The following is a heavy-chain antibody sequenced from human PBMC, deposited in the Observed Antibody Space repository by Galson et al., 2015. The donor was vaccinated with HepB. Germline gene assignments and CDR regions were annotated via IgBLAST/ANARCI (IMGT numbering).Heavy chain of an antibody. J-gene: IGHJ3*02. CDR2: IYSGGST. D-gene: IGHD1-26*01. CDR1: EFIVSSNY. CDR3: ARDSGDLLGAFDI. Sequence: SLRLSCAAFEFIVSSNYMSWVRQAPGKGLEWVSVIYSGGSTYYADSVKGRFTISRDNSKNTLYLQMNSLRGEDTAVYYCARDSGDLLGAFDIWGQGTMVTVSA. V-gene: IGHV3-66*01.